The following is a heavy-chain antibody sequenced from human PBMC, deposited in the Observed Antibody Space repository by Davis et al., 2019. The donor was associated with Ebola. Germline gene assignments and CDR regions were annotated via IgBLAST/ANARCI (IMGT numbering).Heavy chain of an antibody. J-gene: IGHJ4*02. CDR1: GFTFSSYG. D-gene: IGHD5-24*01. V-gene: IGHV3-30*18. CDR3: AKMATTQYYFDY. CDR2: ISYDGSNK. Sequence: GESLKISCAASGFTFSSYGMHWVRQAPGKGLEWVAVISYDGSNKYYADSVKGRFTISRDNSKNTLYLQMNSLRAEDTAVYYCAKMATTQYYFDYWGQGTLVTVSS.